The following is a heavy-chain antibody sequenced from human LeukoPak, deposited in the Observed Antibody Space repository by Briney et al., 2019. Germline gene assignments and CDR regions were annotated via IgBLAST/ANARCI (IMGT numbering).Heavy chain of an antibody. D-gene: IGHD1-26*01. Sequence: SETLSLTCTVAGGSINSYYWSWIRQPPGKGVEWVGYTYYSGSTRYNPSLTSRVPISVDTSKNQFSLKLTSVTAADTAVYYCARGSGNYWQVSFDNWGQGTLVTVSS. CDR2: TYYSGST. CDR1: GGSINSYY. J-gene: IGHJ4*02. V-gene: IGHV4-59*08. CDR3: ARGSGNYWQVSFDN.